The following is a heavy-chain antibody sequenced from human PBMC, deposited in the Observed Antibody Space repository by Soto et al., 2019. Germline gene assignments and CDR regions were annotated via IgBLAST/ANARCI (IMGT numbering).Heavy chain of an antibody. CDR2: IYYIGSG. J-gene: IGHJ5*01. V-gene: IGHV4-31*03. Sequence: QVQLQESGPGLVNPSQTLSVTCTVSGASISSGDYYWSWIRQYPWMGLEWIGYIYYIGSGHNNPSLKRRVTISVHPSMNEFSLKLSSVTAPDTPVYYCARAKLVPADWVWFDSWGQATLLTVSS. CDR3: ARAKLVPADWVWFDS. D-gene: IGHD3-9*01. CDR1: GASISSGDYY.